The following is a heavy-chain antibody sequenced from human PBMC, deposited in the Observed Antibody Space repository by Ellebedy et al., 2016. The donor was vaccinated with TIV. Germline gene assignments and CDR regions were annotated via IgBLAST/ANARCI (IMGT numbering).Heavy chain of an antibody. J-gene: IGHJ6*02. CDR1: GGTFSSYA. V-gene: IGHV1-69*04. CDR2: IIPILGIA. D-gene: IGHD3-16*02. Sequence: AASVKVSCKASGGTFSSYAISWVRQPPGQGLEWMGRIIPILGIANYAQKFQGRVTNTAGKSTSTAYMELSSLRSEDTAVYYCARDPYDYVWVSYRFYYYGMDVWGQGTTVTVSS. CDR3: ARDPYDYVWVSYRFYYYGMDV.